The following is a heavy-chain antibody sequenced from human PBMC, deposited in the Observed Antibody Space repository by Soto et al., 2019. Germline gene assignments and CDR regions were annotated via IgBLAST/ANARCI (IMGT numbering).Heavy chain of an antibody. V-gene: IGHV4-59*01. Sequence: SETLSLTCTVSGGSISSYYWSWIRQPPGKGLEWIGYIYYSGSTNYNPSLKSRVTISVDTSKNQFSLKLSSVTAADTAVYYCARGVFGVVIPTENYYYYMDVWGKGTTVTVSS. CDR2: IYYSGST. CDR3: ARGVFGVVIPTENYYYYMDV. CDR1: GGSISSYY. J-gene: IGHJ6*03. D-gene: IGHD3-3*01.